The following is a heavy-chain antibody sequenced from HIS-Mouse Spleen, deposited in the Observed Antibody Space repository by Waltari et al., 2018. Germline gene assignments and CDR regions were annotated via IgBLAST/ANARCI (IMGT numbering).Heavy chain of an antibody. V-gene: IGHV3-30*18. CDR2: ISYDGRNK. J-gene: IGHJ4*02. CDR3: AKDKHHAFDY. CDR1: GFTFSSYG. Sequence: QVQLVESGGGVVQPGRSLRLSCAASGFTFSSYGMHWVRQAPGKGLEVVEVISYDGRNKYYADSVKGRFTISRDNSKNTLYLQMNSLRAEDTAVYYCAKDKHHAFDYWGQGTLVTVSS.